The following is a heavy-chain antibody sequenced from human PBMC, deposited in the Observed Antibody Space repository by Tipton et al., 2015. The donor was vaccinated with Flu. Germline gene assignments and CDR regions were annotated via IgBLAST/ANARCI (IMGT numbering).Heavy chain of an antibody. CDR1: GGSFSGYY. V-gene: IGHV4-34*01. CDR3: ARGYCSSTSCHNFDY. Sequence: TLSLTCAVYGGSFSGYYWSWIRQPPGKGLEWIGEINHSGSTNYNPSLKSRVTISVDTSKNQFSRKLSSVTAADTAVYYCARGYCSSTSCHNFDYWGQGTLVTVSS. J-gene: IGHJ4*02. CDR2: INHSGST. D-gene: IGHD2-2*02.